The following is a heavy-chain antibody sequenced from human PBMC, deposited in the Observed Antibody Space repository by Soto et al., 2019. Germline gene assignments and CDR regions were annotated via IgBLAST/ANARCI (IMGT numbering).Heavy chain of an antibody. CDR3: ARDRIVGTSYSDF. D-gene: IGHD1-26*01. CDR2: IYASGTT. CDR1: GGSINSFS. Sequence: PSGTLSLTCTVSGGSINSFSWTWIRQPAGKGLEWIGRIYASGTTNYNPSLKSRVTMSVDTSKNQFSLKLSSVTAADTAVYYCARDRIVGTSYSDFWGQGTPVTVSA. J-gene: IGHJ4*02. V-gene: IGHV4-4*07.